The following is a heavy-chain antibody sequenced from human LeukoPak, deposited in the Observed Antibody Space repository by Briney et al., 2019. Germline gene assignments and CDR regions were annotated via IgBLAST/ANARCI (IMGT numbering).Heavy chain of an antibody. CDR2: ISSSGSTI. D-gene: IGHD3-22*01. V-gene: IGHV3-11*01. CDR3: AKDNYYDSRAGGYFDY. Sequence: GGSLRLSCAASGFTFSDYYMSLIRQAPGKGLEWVSYISSSGSTIYYADSVKGRFTISRDNAKNSLYLQMNSLRAEDTALYYCAKDNYYDSRAGGYFDYWGQGTLVTVSS. J-gene: IGHJ4*02. CDR1: GFTFSDYY.